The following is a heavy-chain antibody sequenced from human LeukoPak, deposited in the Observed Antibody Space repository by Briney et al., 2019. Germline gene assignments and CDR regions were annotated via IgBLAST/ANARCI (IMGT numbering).Heavy chain of an antibody. D-gene: IGHD6-13*01. CDR2: ISGSGGST. Sequence: GGSLRLSCAASGFTFSSYAMGWVRQAPGKGLEWASAISGSGGSTYYADSVKGRFTISRDNSKNTLYLQMNSLRAEDTAVYYCAKDQQQPRAFDYWGQGTLVTVSS. V-gene: IGHV3-23*01. CDR3: AKDQQQPRAFDY. J-gene: IGHJ4*02. CDR1: GFTFSSYA.